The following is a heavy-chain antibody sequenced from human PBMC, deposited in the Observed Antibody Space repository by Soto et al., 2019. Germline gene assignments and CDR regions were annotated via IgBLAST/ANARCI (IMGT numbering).Heavy chain of an antibody. Sequence: QVQLVESGGGVVQPGRSLRLCCAASGFIFSSYGMHWVRQGPGKGLEWVSFISYDGSNKYYADSVKGRFTISRDNSKNTLYLQMNSLRAEDTAAYYCANIAVAGTKGFDYWGQGTLVTVSS. CDR2: ISYDGSNK. CDR3: ANIAVAGTKGFDY. CDR1: GFIFSSYG. J-gene: IGHJ4*02. D-gene: IGHD6-19*01. V-gene: IGHV3-30*18.